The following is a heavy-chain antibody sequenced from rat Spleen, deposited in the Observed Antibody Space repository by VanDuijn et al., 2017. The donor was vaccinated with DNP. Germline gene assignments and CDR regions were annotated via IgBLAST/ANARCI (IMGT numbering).Heavy chain of an antibody. Sequence: EVQLQESGPGLVKPSQSLSLTCSVTGYSITGNYWAWIRKLPGNKMEWIGDISHRDSSGYKPFLTRRITITRDTSKNHFYLTLKQDNKMYRIDNISHSDITGYNPSLISHISITRDTSKNQFFLQLNSLTTEDTATYYCARGNDGYFPYWYFDFWGPGTMFTVSS. CDR1: GYSITGNY. CDR3: HSDITGYNPSLISHISITRDTSKNQFFLQLNSLTTEDTATYYCARGNDGYFPYWYFDF. D-gene: IGHD1-5*01. V-gene: IGHV3-1*01. CDR2: ISHRDSS. J-gene: IGHJ1*01.